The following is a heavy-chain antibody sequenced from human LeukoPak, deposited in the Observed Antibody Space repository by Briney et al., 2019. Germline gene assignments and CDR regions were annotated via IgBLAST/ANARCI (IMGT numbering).Heavy chain of an antibody. CDR2: IGGDGHST. J-gene: IGHJ4*02. CDR1: GFSFSNYA. V-gene: IGHV3-23*01. Sequence: GGPLRLSCAASGFSFSNYAMTWVRQAPGKGLEWVSAIGGDGHSTDYADSVKGRFTISRDNSKNTLYLQMNSLRAEDTALYYCAKRAGGTPDYWGLGTLVTVSS. CDR3: AKRAGGTPDY. D-gene: IGHD1-26*01.